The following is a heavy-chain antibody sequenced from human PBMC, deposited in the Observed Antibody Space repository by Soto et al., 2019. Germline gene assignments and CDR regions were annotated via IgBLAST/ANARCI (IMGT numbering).Heavy chain of an antibody. CDR3: ARVTAVAGIYYYYYMDV. CDR1: GFTVSSND. J-gene: IGHJ6*03. D-gene: IGHD6-19*01. V-gene: IGHV3-53*04. CDR2: IYSGGST. Sequence: GGSLRLSCAASGFTVSSNDVSWVRQAPGKGLEWVSVIYSGGSTYYADSVKGRFTISRHNSKNTLYLQMNSLRAEDTAVYYCARVTAVAGIYYYYYMDVWGKGTTVTVSS.